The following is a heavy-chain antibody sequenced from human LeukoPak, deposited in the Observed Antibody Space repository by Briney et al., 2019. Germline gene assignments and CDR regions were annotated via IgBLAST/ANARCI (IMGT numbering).Heavy chain of an antibody. V-gene: IGHV3-30*02. CDR3: AKDRVYYDSSGYPTN. J-gene: IGHJ4*02. CDR1: GFTFSSYG. Sequence: PGGSLRLSCAASGFTFSSYGMHWVRQAPGKGLEWVAFIRYDGSNKYYADSVKGRFTISRDNSKNTLYLQMNSLRAEDTAVYYCAKDRVYYDSSGYPTNWGQGTLVTVSS. CDR2: IRYDGSNK. D-gene: IGHD3-22*01.